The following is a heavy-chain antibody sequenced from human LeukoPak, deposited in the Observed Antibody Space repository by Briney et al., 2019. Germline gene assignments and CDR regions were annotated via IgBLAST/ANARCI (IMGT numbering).Heavy chain of an antibody. V-gene: IGHV1-46*03. Sequence: ASVKVSCKASGYTFTSYYMHWVRQAPGQGLEWMGIINPSGGSTSYAQKFQGRVTMTRGTSTSTVYMELSSLRSEDTAVYYCARDEGYSYGSGHFDYWGQGTLVTVSS. CDR2: INPSGGST. J-gene: IGHJ4*02. CDR1: GYTFTSYY. CDR3: ARDEGYSYGSGHFDY. D-gene: IGHD5-18*01.